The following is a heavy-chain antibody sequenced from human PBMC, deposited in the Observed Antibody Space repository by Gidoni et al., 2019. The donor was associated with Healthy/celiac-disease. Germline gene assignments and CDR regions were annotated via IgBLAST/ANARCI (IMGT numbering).Heavy chain of an antibody. Sequence: EVQLVESGGGLVKPGGSLRLSCAASGFPFSNAWFSWVRQSPGKGLEWVGRIKSKTDGGTTDYAAPVKGRFTISRDDSKNTLYLQMNSLKTEDTAVYYCTTAHDYYDSSDRGLYYYYGMDVWGQGTTVTVSS. CDR1: GFPFSNAW. V-gene: IGHV3-15*01. CDR2: IKSKTDGGTT. J-gene: IGHJ6*02. D-gene: IGHD3-22*01. CDR3: TTAHDYYDSSDRGLYYYYGMDV.